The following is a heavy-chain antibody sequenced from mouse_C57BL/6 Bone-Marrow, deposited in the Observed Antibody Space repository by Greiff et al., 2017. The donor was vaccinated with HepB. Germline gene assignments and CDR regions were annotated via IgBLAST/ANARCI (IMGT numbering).Heavy chain of an antibody. CDR2: ISDGGSYT. V-gene: IGHV5-4*01. D-gene: IGHD2-4*01. Sequence: EVQGVESGGGLVKPGGSLKLSCAASGFTFSSYAMSWVRQTPEKRLEWVATISDGGSYTYYPDNVKGRFTISRDNAKNNLYLQMSHLKSEDTAMYYCAGIYYDPYYAIDYWGQGTSVTVSS. J-gene: IGHJ4*01. CDR1: GFTFSSYA. CDR3: AGIYYDPYYAIDY.